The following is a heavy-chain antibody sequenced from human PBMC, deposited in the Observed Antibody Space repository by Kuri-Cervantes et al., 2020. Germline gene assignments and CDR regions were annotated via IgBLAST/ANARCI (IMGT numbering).Heavy chain of an antibody. V-gene: IGHV5-51*01. D-gene: IGHD2-15*01. J-gene: IGHJ3*02. CDR1: GYSFTSYW. CDR3: ARSHSGGLVVVAATPPYAFDT. CDR2: IYPGDSDT. Sequence: GESLKISCKGSGYSFTSYWIGWVRQMPGKGLEWMGIIYPGDSDTRYSPSFQGQVTISADKSISTAYLQWSSLKASDTAMYYCARSHSGGLVVVAATPPYAFDTWGQGTMVTVSS.